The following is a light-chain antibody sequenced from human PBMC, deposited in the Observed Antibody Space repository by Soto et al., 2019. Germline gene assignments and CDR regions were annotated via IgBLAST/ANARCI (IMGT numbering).Light chain of an antibody. J-gene: IGKJ4*01. CDR3: QQDNSHALT. CDR2: KAS. V-gene: IGKV1-5*03. Sequence: DIQMTQSPSTLSASVGDGVAITCRASQSISGWLAWYQQKPGKAPQILIYKASNLESGVPSRFSGSGSGTEFPLTLSSLQPDDFASYYCQQDNSHALTLGGGTKVQIK. CDR1: QSISGW.